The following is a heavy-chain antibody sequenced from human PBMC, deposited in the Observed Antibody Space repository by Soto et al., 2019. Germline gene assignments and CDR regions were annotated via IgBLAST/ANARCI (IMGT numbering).Heavy chain of an antibody. CDR2: VSGSGGTT. J-gene: IGHJ5*02. V-gene: IGHV3-23*01. Sequence: GGSLRLSCAASGFTFISSAMSWVLQAPGKGLEWVSAVSGSGGTTYYADSVRGRFTISRDNSKNTLYLQMNSLRAEDTAIYFCVRCTVDTIVTSGWCHYLDPWGQGTLVTVSS. CDR3: VRCTVDTIVTSGWCHYLDP. D-gene: IGHD6-19*01. CDR1: GFTFISSA.